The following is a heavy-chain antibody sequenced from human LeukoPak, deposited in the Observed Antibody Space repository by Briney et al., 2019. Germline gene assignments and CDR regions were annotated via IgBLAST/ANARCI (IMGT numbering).Heavy chain of an antibody. V-gene: IGHV4-4*07. Sequence: SETLSLTCTVSGGSISSYYWSWIWQPAGKGLEWIGRIYTSGSTNYNPSLKSRVTMSIDTSKNQFSLKLSSLTAADTAVYYCARAPAYCGGDCYLDYWGQGTLVTVSS. CDR3: ARAPAYCGGDCYLDY. J-gene: IGHJ4*02. CDR2: IYTSGST. CDR1: GGSISSYY. D-gene: IGHD2-21*02.